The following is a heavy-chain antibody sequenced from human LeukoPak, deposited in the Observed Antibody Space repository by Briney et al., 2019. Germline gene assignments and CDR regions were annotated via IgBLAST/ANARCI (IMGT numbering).Heavy chain of an antibody. CDR1: GFTFSSYS. J-gene: IGHJ4*02. CDR2: ISSSSSYI. D-gene: IGHD4-17*01. Sequence: PGGSLRLSCAASGFTFSSYSMNWVRQAPGKGLEWVSSISSSSSYIYYADSVKGRFTISRDNAKNSLYLQMNSLRAEDTAVYYCARGPIDYGDYVVYWGQGTLVTVSS. CDR3: ARGPIDYGDYVVY. V-gene: IGHV3-21*01.